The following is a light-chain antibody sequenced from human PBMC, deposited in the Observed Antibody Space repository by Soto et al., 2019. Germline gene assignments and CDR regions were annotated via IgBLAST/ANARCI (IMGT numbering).Light chain of an antibody. CDR1: SSDVGGYNY. CDR2: DVS. CDR3: CSYAGSSTFV. J-gene: IGLJ1*01. Sequence: QSALTQPRSVSGSPGQSVTISCTGTSSDVGGYNYVSWYQQHPGKAPKLIIYDVSKRPSGVPDRFSGSKSGNTASLTISGLQAEDEADYYCCSYAGSSTFVFGTGTKVTV. V-gene: IGLV2-11*01.